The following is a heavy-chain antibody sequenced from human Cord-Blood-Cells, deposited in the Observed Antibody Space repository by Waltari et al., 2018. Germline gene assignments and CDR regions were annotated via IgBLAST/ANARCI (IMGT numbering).Heavy chain of an antibody. CDR2: ISYDGSNK. J-gene: IGHJ4*02. CDR3: ASNFDY. Sequence: GGGVVQPGRSLRLSCAASGFTFSRYGMHWVRQAPGKGLEWVAVISYDGSNKYYADSVKGRFTISRDNSKNTLYLQMNSLRAEDTAVYYCASNFDYWGQGTLVTVSS. CDR1: GFTFSRYG. V-gene: IGHV3-30*03.